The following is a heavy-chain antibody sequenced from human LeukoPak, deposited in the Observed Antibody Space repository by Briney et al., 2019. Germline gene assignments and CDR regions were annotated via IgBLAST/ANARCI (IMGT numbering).Heavy chain of an antibody. J-gene: IGHJ4*02. CDR1: GFTFSSYS. CDR2: ISSSSSYI. D-gene: IGHD6-19*01. CDR3: ARDGWENDY. V-gene: IGHV3-21*01. Sequence: GGSLRLSCAASGFTFSSYSMNWVRQAPGKGLAWVSSISSSSSYIYYADSVKGRFTISRDNAKNSLYLQMYSLRAEDTAVYYCARDGWENDYWGQGTLVTVSS.